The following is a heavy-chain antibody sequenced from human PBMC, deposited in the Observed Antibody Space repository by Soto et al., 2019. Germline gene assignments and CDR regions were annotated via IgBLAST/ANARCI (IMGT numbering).Heavy chain of an antibody. D-gene: IGHD4-17*01. V-gene: IGHV3-64D*06. CDR1: GFTFIMFS. CDR3: VHPRSTVQIPPT. Sequence: GGSLRLSCSASGFTFIMFSIHCFRQAPGKGLEYVSGISSNGDSTYYADSVKGRFTISRDNSKNTLYLQMSSLRAVDTAVYYCVHPRSTVQIPPTWGQGTLVTVSS. J-gene: IGHJ5*02. CDR2: ISSNGDST.